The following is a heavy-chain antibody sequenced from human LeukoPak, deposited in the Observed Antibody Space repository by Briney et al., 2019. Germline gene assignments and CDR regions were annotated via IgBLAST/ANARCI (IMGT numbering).Heavy chain of an antibody. D-gene: IGHD3-22*01. CDR3: ARESYYDSSGYPLLYYFDY. V-gene: IGHV3-21*01. CDR2: ISSSSSYI. J-gene: IGHJ4*02. Sequence: PGRSLRLSCAASGFTFDDYAMHWVRQAPGKGLEWVSSISSSSSYIYYADSVKGRFTISRDNAKNSLYLQMNSLRAEDTAVYYCARESYYDSSGYPLLYYFDYWGQGTLVTVSS. CDR1: GFTFDDYA.